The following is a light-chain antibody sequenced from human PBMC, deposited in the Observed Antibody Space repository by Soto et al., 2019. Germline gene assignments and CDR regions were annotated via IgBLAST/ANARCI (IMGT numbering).Light chain of an antibody. CDR1: SSDVGAYKY. Sequence: QSALTQPPSASGSPGQSVTISCTGTSSDVGAYKYLSWYQQYPGKAPKLMIYEVTKRPSGVPDRFSGAKSGNTTSLTVSGLQAEEEDDYYCSSYVGNDIWVFGGGTKVTVL. J-gene: IGLJ3*02. V-gene: IGLV2-8*01. CDR2: EVT. CDR3: SSYVGNDIWV.